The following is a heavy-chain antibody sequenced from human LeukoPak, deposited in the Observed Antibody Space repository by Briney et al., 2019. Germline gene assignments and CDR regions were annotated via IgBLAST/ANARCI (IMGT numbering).Heavy chain of an antibody. J-gene: IGHJ5*02. V-gene: IGHV4-59*01. Sequence: PSGTLSLTCTVSGGSITSYYWSWIRQPPGKGLEWIGYIYHSGSTNYNPSLISRVTISVDTSKGQFSLKLNSVTAADTAVYYCARTRVASPHWFDPWGQGTLVTVSS. D-gene: IGHD2-21*01. CDR1: GGSITSYY. CDR2: IYHSGST. CDR3: ARTRVASPHWFDP.